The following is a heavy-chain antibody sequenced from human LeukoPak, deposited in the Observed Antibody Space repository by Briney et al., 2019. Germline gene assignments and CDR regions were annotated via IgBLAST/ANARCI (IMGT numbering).Heavy chain of an antibody. CDR2: ISSSSSTI. V-gene: IGHV3-48*02. CDR1: ALSFSYYT. Sequence: GGSLRLSCAASALSFSYYTMNWARQAPGKGLEWVSYISSSSSTIYYADSVKGRFTISRDNAKNSLYLQMNSLRDEDTAVYYCARDARIGSYPYYFDYWGQRTLVTVSS. J-gene: IGHJ4*02. D-gene: IGHD1-26*01. CDR3: ARDARIGSYPYYFDY.